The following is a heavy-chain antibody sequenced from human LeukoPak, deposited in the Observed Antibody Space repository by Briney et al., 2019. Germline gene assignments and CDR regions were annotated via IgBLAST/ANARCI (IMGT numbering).Heavy chain of an antibody. CDR2: ISYDGSNK. D-gene: IGHD3-22*01. Sequence: PGGSLRLSCAASGFTFSSYAMHWVRQAPGKGLEWVAVISYDGSNKYYADSVKGRFTISRDNAKNSLYLQMNSLRAEDTAVYYCARGKLPVITSHFDYWGQGTLVTVSS. CDR3: ARGKLPVITSHFDY. J-gene: IGHJ4*02. CDR1: GFTFSSYA. V-gene: IGHV3-30*04.